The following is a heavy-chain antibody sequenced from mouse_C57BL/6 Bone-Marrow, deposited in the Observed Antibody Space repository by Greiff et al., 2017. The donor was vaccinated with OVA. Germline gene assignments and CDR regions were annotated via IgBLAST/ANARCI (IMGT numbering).Heavy chain of an antibody. V-gene: IGHV1-52*01. CDR2: IDPSDSET. Sequence: QVQLQQPGAELVRPGSSVKLSCKASGYTFTSYWMHWVKQRPIQGLEWIGNIDPSDSETHYNQKFKDKATLTVDKSSSTAYMQLSSLTSEDSAVYYCARDADNYYGSSYGDWYFDVWGTGTTVTVSS. CDR3: ARDADNYYGSSYGDWYFDV. CDR1: GYTFTSYW. D-gene: IGHD1-1*01. J-gene: IGHJ1*03.